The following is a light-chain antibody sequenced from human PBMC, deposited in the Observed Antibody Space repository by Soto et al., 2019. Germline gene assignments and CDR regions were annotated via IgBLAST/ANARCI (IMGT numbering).Light chain of an antibody. J-gene: IGKJ1*01. V-gene: IGKV1-39*01. CDR1: QSISSY. Sequence: DIKMTQSPSSLSASVGGRVTITCRASQSISSYLNWYQQKPGKAPKLLIYAASSLQSGVPSRFSGSGSGTDFTLTISRLEPEDVAVYYCQQYGSSPTFGQGTKVDIK. CDR3: QQYGSSPT. CDR2: AAS.